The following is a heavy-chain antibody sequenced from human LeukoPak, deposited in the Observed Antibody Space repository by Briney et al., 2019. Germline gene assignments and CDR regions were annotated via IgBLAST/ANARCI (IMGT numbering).Heavy chain of an antibody. CDR1: GFTFSSFA. CDR2: ISNDGGIT. CDR3: ARDPVVSVPDYFDY. Sequence: GRSLRLSCAASGFTFSSFAMHWVRQAPGKGLEWVAVISNDGGITIYADSVKGRFTISRDNSQDTLYLQMSSLRDEDTAMYYCARDPVVSVPDYFDYWGQGTLVTVSS. J-gene: IGHJ4*02. D-gene: IGHD2-2*01. V-gene: IGHV3-30-3*01.